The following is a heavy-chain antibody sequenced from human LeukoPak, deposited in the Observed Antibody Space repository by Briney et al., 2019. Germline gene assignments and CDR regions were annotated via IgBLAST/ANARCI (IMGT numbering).Heavy chain of an antibody. CDR1: GGSISSSSYY. CDR2: IYYSRST. CDR3: ARLRGLLNFDY. D-gene: IGHD3-10*01. J-gene: IGHJ4*02. V-gene: IGHV4-39*01. Sequence: SETLSLTCTVSGGSISSSSYYWGWIRQPPGKGLEWNGSIYYSRSTYYNPSLKSRVTISVDTSKNQFSLKLSSVTAADTAVYYCARLRGLLNFDYWGQGTLVTVSS.